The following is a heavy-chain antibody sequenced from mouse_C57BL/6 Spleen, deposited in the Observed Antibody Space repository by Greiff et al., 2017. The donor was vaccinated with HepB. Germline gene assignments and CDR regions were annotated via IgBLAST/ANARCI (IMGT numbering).Heavy chain of an antibody. CDR3: ARWETGFDY. J-gene: IGHJ2*01. CDR1: GFTFSSYG. CDR2: ISSGGSYT. Sequence: EVKVVESGGDLVKPGGSLKLSCAASGFTFSSYGMSWVRQTPDKRLEWVATISSGGSYTYYPDSVKGRFTISRDNAKNTLYLQMSSLKSEDTAMYYCARWETGFDYWGQGTTLTVSS. D-gene: IGHD4-1*01. V-gene: IGHV5-6*01.